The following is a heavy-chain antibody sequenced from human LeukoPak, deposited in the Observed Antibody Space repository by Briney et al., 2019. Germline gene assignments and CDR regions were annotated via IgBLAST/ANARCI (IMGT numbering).Heavy chain of an antibody. V-gene: IGHV3-21*01. CDR1: GFTFSSYS. CDR2: ISSSSYI. CDR3: ARVLVTKEGGYYFDY. Sequence: GGSLRLSCAASGFTFSSYSMNWVRQAPGKGLEWVSSISSSSYIYYADSAKGRFTISRDNAKNSLYLQMNSLRAEDTAVYYCARVLVTKEGGYYFDYWGQGTLVTVSS. J-gene: IGHJ4*02. D-gene: IGHD2-21*02.